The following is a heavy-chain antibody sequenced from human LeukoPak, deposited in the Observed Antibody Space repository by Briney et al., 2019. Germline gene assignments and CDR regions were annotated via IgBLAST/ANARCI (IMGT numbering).Heavy chain of an antibody. V-gene: IGHV4-4*07. CDR3: ARGRDYYDEDDAFDI. CDR1: GGSISRYY. J-gene: IGHJ3*02. Sequence: SETLSLTCTVSGGSISRYYWSWIRQPAGKGLEWIGRIYTSGSTNYNPSLKSRVTMSVDTSKNQFSLKLSSVTAADTAVYYCARGRDYYDEDDAFDIWGQGTMVTVSS. D-gene: IGHD3-22*01. CDR2: IYTSGST.